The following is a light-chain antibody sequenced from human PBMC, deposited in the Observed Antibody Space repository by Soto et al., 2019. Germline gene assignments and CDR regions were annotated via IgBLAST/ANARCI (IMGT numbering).Light chain of an antibody. CDR2: GAS. J-gene: IGKJ4*01. CDR3: QQYNDWPLLT. V-gene: IGKV3-15*01. Sequence: EIVLTQSPGTLSLSPGERATLSCRASQSVASRNLAWYQQKSGQAPRLLIYGASTRATGIPARFSGSGSGTEFTLTISSLQSEDFALYYCQQYNDWPLLTFGGGTKVDIK. CDR1: QSVASRN.